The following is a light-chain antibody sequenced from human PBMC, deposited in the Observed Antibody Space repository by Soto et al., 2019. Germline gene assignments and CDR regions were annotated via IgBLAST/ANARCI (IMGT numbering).Light chain of an antibody. J-gene: IGLJ1*01. CDR3: SSYTSSTTYV. CDR2: DVT. CDR1: SSDVGGHNY. V-gene: IGLV2-14*01. Sequence: QSVLTQPASVSGSPGQSITISCTGTSSDVGGHNYVSWYQQNPGKAPKLMIYDVTNRPSGVSNRFSGSKSGNTASLTISGLQGEDEADYYCSSYTSSTTYVFGTGTKLTVL.